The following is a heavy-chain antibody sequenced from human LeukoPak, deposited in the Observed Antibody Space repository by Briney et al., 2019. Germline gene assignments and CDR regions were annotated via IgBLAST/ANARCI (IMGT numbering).Heavy chain of an antibody. J-gene: IGHJ5*02. D-gene: IGHD3-10*01. V-gene: IGHV3-48*03. CDR3: ARDSYGSAIQYSWFDP. CDR2: ISSSGSTI. CDR1: GFTFSSYE. Sequence: GGSLRLSCAASGFTFSSYEMNWVRQAPGKGLEWVSYISSSGSTIYYADSVKGRFTISRDNAKNSLYLQMNSLRAEDTAVYYCARDSYGSAIQYSWFDPWGQGTLVTVSS.